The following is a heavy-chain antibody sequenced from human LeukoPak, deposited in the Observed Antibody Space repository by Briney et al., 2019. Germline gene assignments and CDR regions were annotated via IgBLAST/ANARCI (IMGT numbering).Heavy chain of an antibody. V-gene: IGHV1-46*01. CDR2: ITPSGGST. CDR3: ARGWLAPGFDY. J-gene: IGHJ4*02. D-gene: IGHD6-19*01. Sequence: ASVKVSCKASGYTFTSFYMHWVRQAPGQGLEWMGIITPSGGSTSYAQKFQGRVTMTRDTSTSTVYMELSSLRPEDTAVYYCARGWLAPGFDYWGQGTLVTVSS. CDR1: GYTFTSFY.